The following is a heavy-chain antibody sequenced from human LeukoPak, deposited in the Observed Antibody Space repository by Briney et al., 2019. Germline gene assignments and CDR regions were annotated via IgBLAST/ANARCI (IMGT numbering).Heavy chain of an antibody. J-gene: IGHJ4*02. CDR3: AREDGGWGDYVVLGPFDY. CDR2: TYYRSKWYN. Sequence: KHSQTLSLTRAISGDSVSSNSTAWNWIRQSPSRGLEWLGRTYYRSKWYNDYAVSVKSRITINPDTSKNQFSLQLNSVTPEDTAVYYCAREDGGWGDYVVLGPFDYWGQGTLVTVSS. D-gene: IGHD4-17*01. CDR1: GDSVSSNSTA. V-gene: IGHV6-1*01.